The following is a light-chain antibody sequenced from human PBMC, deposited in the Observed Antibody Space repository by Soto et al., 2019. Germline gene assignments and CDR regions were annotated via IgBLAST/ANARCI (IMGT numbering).Light chain of an antibody. CDR1: QDVDNNY. CDR2: GAS. Sequence: EIVLTQSPGTLSLSPREMATLSCRASQDVDNNYLAWFQQKPGQAPRLLVHGASNRAAGIPARFSGSGSATDFTITISRLEPEDFAVDYCQPSSFSPLTFGGGTRIEI. J-gene: IGKJ4*01. CDR3: QPSSFSPLT. V-gene: IGKV3-20*01.